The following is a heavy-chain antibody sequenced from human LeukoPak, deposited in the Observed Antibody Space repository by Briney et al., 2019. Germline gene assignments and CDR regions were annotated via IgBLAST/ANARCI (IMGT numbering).Heavy chain of an antibody. J-gene: IGHJ4*02. CDR1: GLNLDAYA. Sequence: GGSLRLSCAASGLNLDAYAMHWVRQAPGKGLVWVSRINSDGSSTSYADSVKGRFTISRDNAKNTLYLQMNSLRAEDTAVYYCAREYYGSGSFWGQGTLVTVSS. D-gene: IGHD3-10*01. V-gene: IGHV3-74*01. CDR2: INSDGSST. CDR3: AREYYGSGSF.